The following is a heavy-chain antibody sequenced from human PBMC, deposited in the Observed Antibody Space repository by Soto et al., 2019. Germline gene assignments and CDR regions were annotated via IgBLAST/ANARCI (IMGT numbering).Heavy chain of an antibody. CDR1: GFTFSSYS. CDR2: ISSSSSTI. V-gene: IGHV3-48*01. Sequence: GGSLRLSCAASGFTFSSYSMNWVRQAPGKGLEWVSYISSSSSTIYYADSVKGRFTISRDNAKNSLYLQMNSLRAEDTAVYYCARDRTGTTSHYMDAWGKGTTVTVSS. J-gene: IGHJ6*03. CDR3: ARDRTGTTSHYMDA. D-gene: IGHD1-7*01.